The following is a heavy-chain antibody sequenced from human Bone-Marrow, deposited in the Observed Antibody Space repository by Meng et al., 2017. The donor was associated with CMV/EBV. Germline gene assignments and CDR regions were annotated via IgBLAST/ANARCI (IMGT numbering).Heavy chain of an antibody. CDR1: GYSISSGYY. D-gene: IGHD1-1*01. Sequence: SEPLSLTCTVSGYSISSGYYWGWIRQPPGKGLEWIGSIYHSGSTYYNPSLKSRVTISVDTSKNQFSLKLSSVTAADTAVYYCARVTSRHGWFDPWGQGTLVTVSS. V-gene: IGHV4-38-2*02. CDR3: ARVTSRHGWFDP. CDR2: IYHSGST. J-gene: IGHJ5*02.